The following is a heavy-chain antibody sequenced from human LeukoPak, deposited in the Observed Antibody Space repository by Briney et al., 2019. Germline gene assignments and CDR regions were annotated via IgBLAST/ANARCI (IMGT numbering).Heavy chain of an antibody. CDR2: MNPNSGNT. CDR3: ARGASRSFDY. CDR1: GYTFTTYD. V-gene: IGHV1-8*03. Sequence: PGASVKVSCKASGYTFTTYDINWVRQATGQGLEWMGWMNPNSGNTGYAQKFQGRVTFTRTTSISTAYMELSSLRSDDTAVYYCARGASRSFDYWGQGTLITVSS. J-gene: IGHJ4*02.